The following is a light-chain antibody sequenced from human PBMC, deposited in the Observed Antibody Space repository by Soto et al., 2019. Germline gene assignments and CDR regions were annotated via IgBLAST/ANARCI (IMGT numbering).Light chain of an antibody. Sequence: QSALTQPPSASGSPGQSVTISCTGTGSDVGAYNYVSWYQQHPGKAPKLMIYEVSKRPSGVPDRFSGSKSGNTASLTVSGLQAEDEADYYCSSYAGSNNPVVFGGGTKLTVL. CDR2: EVS. CDR3: SSYAGSNNPVV. CDR1: GSDVGAYNY. J-gene: IGLJ2*01. V-gene: IGLV2-8*01.